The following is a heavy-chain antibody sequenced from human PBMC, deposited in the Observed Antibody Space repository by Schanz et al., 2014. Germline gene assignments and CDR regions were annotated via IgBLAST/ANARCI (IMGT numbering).Heavy chain of an antibody. CDR2: IKEDGSEK. CDR3: ARGGFRYLYY. D-gene: IGHD3-9*01. Sequence: EVLLVESGGGSVQPGGSLRLSCAASGFTFSNYWMSWVRQAPGKGLEWVANIKEDGSEKDYVDSVKGRFTISRDNAKNSLYLQLNSLRAGDTAVYYCARGGFRYLYYWGQGTLVTVSS. J-gene: IGHJ4*02. CDR1: GFTFSNYW. V-gene: IGHV3-7*01.